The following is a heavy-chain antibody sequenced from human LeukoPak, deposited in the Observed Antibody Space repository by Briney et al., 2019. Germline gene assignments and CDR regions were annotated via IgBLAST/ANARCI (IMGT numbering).Heavy chain of an antibody. J-gene: IGHJ6*03. D-gene: IGHD1-26*01. V-gene: IGHV4-34*01. Sequence: SETLSLTCAVYGGSFSGYYWSWIRQPPGKGLEWIGEINHSGSSNYNPSLKSRVTISVDTSKNQFSLKLSSVTAADTAVYYCARLRALGSFHYYYYMDVWGKGTTVTISS. CDR1: GGSFSGYY. CDR2: INHSGSS. CDR3: ARLRALGSFHYYYYMDV.